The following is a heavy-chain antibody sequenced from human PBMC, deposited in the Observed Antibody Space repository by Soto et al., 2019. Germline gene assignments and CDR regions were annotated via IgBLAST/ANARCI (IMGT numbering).Heavy chain of an antibody. J-gene: IGHJ6*02. V-gene: IGHV4-61*01. D-gene: IGHD6-13*01. CDR1: GGSVSSGSYY. CDR2: IYYSGST. Sequence: QVQLQESGPGLVKPSETLSLTCTVSGGSVSSGSYYWSWIRQPTGKGLEWIGSIYYSGSTNYNPSLKSRVTISVDTSKNQFSLKLSSVTAADTAVYYCARDRVAAATTYYDSYCMDVWGQGTTVTVAS. CDR3: ARDRVAAATTYYDSYCMDV.